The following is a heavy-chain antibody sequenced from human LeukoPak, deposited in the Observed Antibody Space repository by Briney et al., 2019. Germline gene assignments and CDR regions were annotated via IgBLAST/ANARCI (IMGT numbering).Heavy chain of an antibody. CDR3: AKDISQRCSGGSCYSDVVFQH. J-gene: IGHJ1*01. CDR2: ISWDGGST. D-gene: IGHD2-15*01. Sequence: AGGSLRLSCAASGFTFDDYAMHWVRQAPGKGLEWVSLISWDGGSTYYADSVKGRFTISRDNGKNSLYLQMNSLRAEDTALYYCAKDISQRCSGGSCYSDVVFQHWGQGTLVTVSS. CDR1: GFTFDDYA. V-gene: IGHV3-43D*04.